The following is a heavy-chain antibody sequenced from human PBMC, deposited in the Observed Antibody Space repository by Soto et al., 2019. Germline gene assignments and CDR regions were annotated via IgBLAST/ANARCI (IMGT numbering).Heavy chain of an antibody. CDR2: INPSGGST. J-gene: IGHJ5*02. Sequence: QVQLVQSGAEVKKPGASVKVSCKASGYTFTSYYMHWVRQAPGQGLEWMGIINPSGGSTSYAQKFQGRVTMTRDTSTSTVYMELSSLRSEDTAVYYCARVVEVALGEQLWRKNWFDPWGQGTLVTVSS. D-gene: IGHD5-18*01. CDR3: ARVVEVALGEQLWRKNWFDP. V-gene: IGHV1-46*01. CDR1: GYTFTSYY.